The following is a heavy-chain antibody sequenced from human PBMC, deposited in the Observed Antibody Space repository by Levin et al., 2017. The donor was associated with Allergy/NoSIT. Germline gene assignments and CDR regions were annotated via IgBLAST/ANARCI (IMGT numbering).Heavy chain of an antibody. V-gene: IGHV3-30*15. Sequence: LSLTCAASGFSFSDYPMTWVRQAQGKGLEWVASTSYDGSNKNYADSVKGRFTISRDNSKDTLYLQMSSLRSEDTGVYYCARAVSGSYFDYWGQGTLVTVSS. J-gene: IGHJ4*02. D-gene: IGHD3-10*01. CDR3: ARAVSGSYFDY. CDR2: TSYDGSNK. CDR1: GFSFSDYP.